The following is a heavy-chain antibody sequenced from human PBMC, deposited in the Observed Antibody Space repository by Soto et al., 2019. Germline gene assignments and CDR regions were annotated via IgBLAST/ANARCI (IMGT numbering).Heavy chain of an antibody. CDR1: GYTFTSYY. Sequence: ASVKVSCKASGYTFTSYYMHWVRQAPGQGLEWMGIINPSGGSTSYAQKFQGRVTMTRDTSTSTVYMELSSLRSEDTAVYYCARDGSRDGYNWGVGYWGKGTLVTVSS. D-gene: IGHD5-12*01. J-gene: IGHJ4*02. V-gene: IGHV1-46*01. CDR2: INPSGGST. CDR3: ARDGSRDGYNWGVGY.